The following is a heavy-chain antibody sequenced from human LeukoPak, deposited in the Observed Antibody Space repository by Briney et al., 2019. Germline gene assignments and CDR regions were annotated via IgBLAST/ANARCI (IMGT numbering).Heavy chain of an antibody. D-gene: IGHD1-1*01. CDR1: GFSFSNYA. Sequence: PGGSLRLSCAASGFSFSNYAMTWVRQAPGKGLEWVSAMSDSGNKIHYADSVKGRFTISRDNSKNTLYLQMNRLRAEDTAIYYCAQDWKCAYWGQGTLVTASS. V-gene: IGHV3-23*01. CDR2: MSDSGNKI. J-gene: IGHJ4*02. CDR3: AQDWKCAY.